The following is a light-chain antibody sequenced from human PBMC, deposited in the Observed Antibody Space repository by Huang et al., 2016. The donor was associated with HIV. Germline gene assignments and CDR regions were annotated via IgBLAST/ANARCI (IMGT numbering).Light chain of an antibody. Sequence: IVLTQSPATLSLSPGERATLSCRASQSISTYLAWYQHKPGQAPRLLIYDASNRATGIPARFSGSGSGTDFTLTIISLEPEDFAIYYCQQRSNWPSITFGQGTRLEIK. CDR3: QQRSNWPSIT. J-gene: IGKJ5*01. V-gene: IGKV3-11*01. CDR2: DAS. CDR1: QSISTY.